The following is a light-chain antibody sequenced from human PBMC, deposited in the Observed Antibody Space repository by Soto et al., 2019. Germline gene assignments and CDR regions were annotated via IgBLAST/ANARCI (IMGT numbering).Light chain of an antibody. CDR2: RAS. V-gene: IGKV1-5*03. Sequence: DIQMTQSPSSLSASVGDRVTITCRVSQTISSWLVWYQQKPGKAPKLLIYRASTLKSGVPSRFSGSGSGTEFTLTISSLQPDDFATYYCQHDNSYSEAFGQGTKVDIK. J-gene: IGKJ1*01. CDR1: QTISSW. CDR3: QHDNSYSEA.